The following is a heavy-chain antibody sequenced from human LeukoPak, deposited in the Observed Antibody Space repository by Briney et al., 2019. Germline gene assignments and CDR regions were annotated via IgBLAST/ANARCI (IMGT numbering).Heavy chain of an antibody. CDR2: IKQDAGEI. CDR3: ARLGSSWDFFDF. J-gene: IGHJ4*02. D-gene: IGHD6-13*01. CDR1: GFTLSGYW. Sequence: GGSLRLSCVASGFTLSGYWMSWVRQLSGKGLEWVANIKQDAGEIRYVDSVKGRFTISRDNAKNSVYLQMNSLRPEDTGVYYCARLGSSWDFFDFWGQGTLVTVS. V-gene: IGHV3-7*01.